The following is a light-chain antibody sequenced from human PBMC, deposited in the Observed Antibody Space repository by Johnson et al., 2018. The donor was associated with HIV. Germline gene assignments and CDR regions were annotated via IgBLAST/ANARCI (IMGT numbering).Light chain of an antibody. J-gene: IGLJ1*01. V-gene: IGLV1-51*02. CDR1: SSNIGNNY. CDR3: GTWDNSLSTGGV. Sequence: QSVLTQPPSVSAAPGQKVTISCSGSSSNIGNNYVSWYQQFPGTAPKLLIYENNKRSSGIPDRFSGSKSGTSATLGITGLQTGDEADYYCGTWDNSLSTGGVFGTGTKVTVL. CDR2: ENN.